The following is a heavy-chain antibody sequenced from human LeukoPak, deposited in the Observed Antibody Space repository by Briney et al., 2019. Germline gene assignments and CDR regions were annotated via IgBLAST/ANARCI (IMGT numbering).Heavy chain of an antibody. D-gene: IGHD3-10*01. CDR3: AKSSGSSQKGFDP. J-gene: IGHJ5*02. Sequence: GGSPRLSCAASEFTFSIFTMSWVRQAPGKGLEWVASITGDGENTYSAESVKGRFSISRDNSKDMLFLQMSSLRVDDTAIYFCAKSSGSSQKGFDPWGQGTLVTVSS. CDR1: EFTFSIFT. V-gene: IGHV3-23*01. CDR2: ITGDGENT.